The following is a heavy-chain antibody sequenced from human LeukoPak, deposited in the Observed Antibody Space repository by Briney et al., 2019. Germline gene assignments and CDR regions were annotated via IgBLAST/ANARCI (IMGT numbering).Heavy chain of an antibody. Sequence: SETLSLTCAVYGGSFSGYYWSWIRQPPGKGLEWIGEINHSGSTNYNPSLKSRVIISVDTSKNQFSLKLSSVTAADTAVYYCARGWKQWLVRGAFDIWGQGTLVTVSS. CDR3: ARGWKQWLVRGAFDI. J-gene: IGHJ4*02. CDR1: GGSFSGYY. V-gene: IGHV4-34*01. CDR2: INHSGST. D-gene: IGHD6-19*01.